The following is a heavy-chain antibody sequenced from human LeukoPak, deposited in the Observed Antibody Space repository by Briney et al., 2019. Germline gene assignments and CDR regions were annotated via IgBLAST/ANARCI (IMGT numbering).Heavy chain of an antibody. CDR2: ISSSGSTI. Sequence: GGSLRVSCAASGFTFSDYYMSWIRQAPGNGLEWVSYISSSGSTIYYADSVKGRFTISRDNAKNSLYLQMNSLRAEDTAVYYCARDPVRYCSSTSCSTPPGGWFDPWGQGTLVTVSS. D-gene: IGHD2-2*01. V-gene: IGHV3-11*01. CDR1: GFTFSDYY. J-gene: IGHJ5*02. CDR3: ARDPVRYCSSTSCSTPPGGWFDP.